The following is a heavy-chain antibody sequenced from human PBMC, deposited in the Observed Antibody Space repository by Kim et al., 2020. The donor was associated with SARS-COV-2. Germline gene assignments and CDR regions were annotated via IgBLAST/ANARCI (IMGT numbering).Heavy chain of an antibody. CDR2: ISSSSSTI. V-gene: IGHV3-48*02. D-gene: IGHD3-16*01. CDR1: GFTFSSYS. J-gene: IGHJ6*02. CDR3: ARDGVLTEYYYYYYGMDV. Sequence: GGSLRLSCAASGFTFSSYSMNWVRQAPGKGLEWVSYISSSSSTIYYADSVKGRFTISRDNAKNSLYLQMNSLRDEDTAVYYCARDGVLTEYYYYYYGMDVWGQGTTVTVSS.